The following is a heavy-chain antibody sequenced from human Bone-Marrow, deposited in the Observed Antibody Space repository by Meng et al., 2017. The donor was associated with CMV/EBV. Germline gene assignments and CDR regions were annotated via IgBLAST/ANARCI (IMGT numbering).Heavy chain of an antibody. Sequence: ASVKVSCKASGYTFTSYYMHWVRQAPGQGLEWMGIINPSGGSTSYAQKFQGRVTMTRDTSTSTVYMELSSLRSEDTAVYYCARAYYGSGSYSAFDIWGHGPMVPVSS. J-gene: IGHJ3*02. CDR2: INPSGGST. CDR3: ARAYYGSGSYSAFDI. CDR1: GYTFTSYY. V-gene: IGHV1-46*01. D-gene: IGHD3-10*01.